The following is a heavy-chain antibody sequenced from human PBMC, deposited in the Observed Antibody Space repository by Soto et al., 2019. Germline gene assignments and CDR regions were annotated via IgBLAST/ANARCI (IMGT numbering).Heavy chain of an antibody. CDR2: ISYDGSNR. D-gene: IGHD3-3*01. J-gene: IGHJ4*02. V-gene: IGHV3-30*18. CDR1: GFTFSSYG. Sequence: GGSLRLSCAASGFTFSSYGMHWVRQAPGKGLEWVAVISYDGSNRYYADSVKGRFTISRDNSKNTLYLQMNSLRAEDTAVYYCAKDLKDYDFWSGYFDYWGQGTLVTVSS. CDR3: AKDLKDYDFWSGYFDY.